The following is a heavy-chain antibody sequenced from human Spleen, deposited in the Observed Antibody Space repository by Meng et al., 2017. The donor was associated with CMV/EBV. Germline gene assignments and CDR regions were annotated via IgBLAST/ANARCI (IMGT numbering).Heavy chain of an antibody. D-gene: IGHD3-3*01. Sequence: SETLSLTCSVSGYSISSDYYWGWIRQPPGKGLEWIGSIYHSESTYYNPSLKSRVTISVDTSKNQFSLNLNSVTAADTAVYYCARDPTSGDAFDIWGQGTMVTVSS. CDR2: IYHSEST. V-gene: IGHV4-38-2*02. J-gene: IGHJ3*02. CDR3: ARDPTSGDAFDI. CDR1: GYSISSDYY.